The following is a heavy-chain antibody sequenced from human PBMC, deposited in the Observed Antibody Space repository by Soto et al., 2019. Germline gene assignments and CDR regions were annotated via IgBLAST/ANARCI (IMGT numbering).Heavy chain of an antibody. CDR1: GLSFSGYV. Sequence: WFPVKVSCKAFGLSFSGYVIGRVRQAPGQGLEWMGGIIPIFGTANYAQKFQGRVTITADESTSTAYMELSSLRSEDTAVYYCARDSSTIFGVVIPNWFDLWGQGTLVTVSS. CDR3: ARDSSTIFGVVIPNWFDL. CDR2: IIPIFGTA. D-gene: IGHD3-3*01. J-gene: IGHJ5*02. V-gene: IGHV1-69*13.